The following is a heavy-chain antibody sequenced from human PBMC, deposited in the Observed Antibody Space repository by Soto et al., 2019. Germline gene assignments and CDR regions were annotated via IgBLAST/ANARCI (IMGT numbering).Heavy chain of an antibody. CDR2: VNWNGGST. V-gene: IGHV3-20*04. Sequence: EVQLVESGGGVLRPGGSRRLSCAASGFTFDDYGMSWARQAPGKGLEWVSGVNWNGGSTGYADSVKGRFTISRDNAKNSLYLQMNSLRAEDTAFYYCVRGASLNFDYWGQGTLVTVSS. CDR1: GFTFDDYG. CDR3: VRGASLNFDY. D-gene: IGHD1-26*01. J-gene: IGHJ4*02.